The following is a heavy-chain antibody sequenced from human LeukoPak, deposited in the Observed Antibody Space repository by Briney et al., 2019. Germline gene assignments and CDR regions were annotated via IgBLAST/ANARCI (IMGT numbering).Heavy chain of an antibody. CDR1: GLTFRNHA. Sequence: GKSLRLSCAASGLTFRNHAIRWVRQAPGKGLEWVTVISHDGGNNYYRDSVKGRFTISRDNAKNSLYLQMNSLRAEDTAVYYCARDGDYYYYYMDVWGKGTTVTVSS. D-gene: IGHD4-17*01. CDR3: ARDGDYYYYYMDV. CDR2: ISHDGGNN. J-gene: IGHJ6*03. V-gene: IGHV3-30*12.